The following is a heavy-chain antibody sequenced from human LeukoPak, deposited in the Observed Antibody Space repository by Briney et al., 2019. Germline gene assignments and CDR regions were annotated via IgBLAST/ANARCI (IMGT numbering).Heavy chain of an antibody. J-gene: IGHJ4*02. CDR3: ARGGDNSYFGY. D-gene: IGHD4-23*01. V-gene: IGHV1-46*01. Sequence: GASVKVSCKASGYTFISYYIHWVRQAPGQGLEWMGIINPGGGSTTYAQKFQGRVTMTRDTSTSTDYMELSSLRSEDTAIYYCARGGDNSYFGYWGQGTLVTVSS. CDR1: GYTFISYY. CDR2: INPGGGST.